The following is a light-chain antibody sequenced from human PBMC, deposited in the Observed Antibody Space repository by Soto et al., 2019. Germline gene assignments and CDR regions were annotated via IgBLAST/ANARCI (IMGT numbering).Light chain of an antibody. Sequence: QPVLTQPASVSGSPGQSIAISCTGTSSDVGSYNLVSWYQQHPGKAPKLMIYEGTKRPSGVSNRFSGSKSGNTASLTISGLQAEDEADYYCCSSAGSSLYVFGSGTKVTVL. CDR1: SSDVGSYNL. J-gene: IGLJ1*01. V-gene: IGLV2-23*01. CDR2: EGT. CDR3: CSSAGSSLYV.